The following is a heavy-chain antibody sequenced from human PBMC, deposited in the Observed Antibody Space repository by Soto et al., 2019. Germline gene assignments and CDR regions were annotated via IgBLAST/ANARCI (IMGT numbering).Heavy chain of an antibody. CDR3: AKDPVFCSGGSCFYYFDY. CDR1: GFTFSSYA. J-gene: IGHJ4*02. D-gene: IGHD2-15*01. V-gene: IGHV3-23*01. CDR2: ISGSGGST. Sequence: PGGSLRLSCAASGFTFSSYAMSWVRQAPGKGLEWVSAISGSGGSTYYADSVKGRFTISRDNSKNTLYLQMNSLRAEDTAVYYCAKDPVFCSGGSCFYYFDYWGQGTLVTVSS.